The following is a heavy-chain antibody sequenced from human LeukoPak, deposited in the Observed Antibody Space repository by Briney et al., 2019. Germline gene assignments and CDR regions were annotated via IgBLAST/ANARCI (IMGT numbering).Heavy chain of an antibody. J-gene: IGHJ4*02. Sequence: GGSLRLSCAASGFGFSNFWMHWVRQAPGKGLVWVSRIKTDGTTTVYADSVKGRFTISRDNAKNSLDLQMNSLRAEDTAVYYCARTVCSGGSCPHDYWGQGTLVTVSS. CDR2: IKTDGTTT. CDR3: ARTVCSGGSCPHDY. V-gene: IGHV3-74*01. D-gene: IGHD2-15*01. CDR1: GFGFSNFW.